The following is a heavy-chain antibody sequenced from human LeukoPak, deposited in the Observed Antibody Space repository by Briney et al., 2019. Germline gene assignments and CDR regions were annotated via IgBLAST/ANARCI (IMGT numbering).Heavy chain of an antibody. Sequence: SVKVSCKASGGTFSSYAISWVRQAPGQGLEWMGGIIPIFGTANYAQKFQGRVAITADKSTSTAYMELSSLRSEDTAVYYCARDKGVAVAGNYYYYGMDVWGKGTTVTVSS. CDR2: IIPIFGTA. D-gene: IGHD6-19*01. CDR1: GGTFSSYA. J-gene: IGHJ6*04. CDR3: ARDKGVAVAGNYYYYGMDV. V-gene: IGHV1-69*06.